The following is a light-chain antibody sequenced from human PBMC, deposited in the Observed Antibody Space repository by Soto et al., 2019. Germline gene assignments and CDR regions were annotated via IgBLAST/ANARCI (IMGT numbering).Light chain of an antibody. V-gene: IGKV1-5*01. CDR3: QQSNTYSSLT. CDR1: QSISSW. J-gene: IGKJ4*01. CDR2: DAS. Sequence: DIQMTQYPSTLSASVGDRFTITCLASQSISSWLAWYQQKLGRAPRLLIYDASSLESGVPSRFSGSGYGTEFTLTISSLQPDDFATYYCQQSNTYSSLTVGGGTQVEIK.